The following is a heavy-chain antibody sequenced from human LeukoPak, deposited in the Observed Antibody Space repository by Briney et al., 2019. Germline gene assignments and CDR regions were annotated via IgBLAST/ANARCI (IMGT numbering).Heavy chain of an antibody. V-gene: IGHV5-51*01. CDR2: IYPGDSDT. J-gene: IGHJ3*02. CDR1: GYSFTSYW. CDR3: ASRSSSWNDAFDI. D-gene: IGHD6-13*01. Sequence: GESLKISCKGSGYSFTSYWIGWVRQMPGKGLEWMGIIYPGDSDTRYSPSFQGQVTISADKSISTAYLQWSSLKASDTAMYYCASRSSSWNDAFDIWGQGRMVTVSS.